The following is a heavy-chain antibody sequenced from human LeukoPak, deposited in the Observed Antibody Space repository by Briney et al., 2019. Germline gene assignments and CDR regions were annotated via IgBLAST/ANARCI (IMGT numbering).Heavy chain of an antibody. CDR2: INHSGST. CDR3: ARKAYYDILTGRGHNWFDP. D-gene: IGHD3-9*01. V-gene: IGHV4-34*01. Sequence: SETLSLTCAVYGGSFSGYYWSWLRQPPGKGLEWIGEINHSGSTNYNPSLKSRVTISVNTSKNQFSLKLSSVTAADTAVYYCARKAYYDILTGRGHNWFDPWGQGTPVTVSS. CDR1: GGSFSGYY. J-gene: IGHJ5*02.